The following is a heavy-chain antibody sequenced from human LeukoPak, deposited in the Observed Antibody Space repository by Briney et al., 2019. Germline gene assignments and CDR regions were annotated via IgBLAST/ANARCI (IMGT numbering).Heavy chain of an antibody. J-gene: IGHJ5*02. Sequence: NLGESLKISCKGSGYSFTSYWISWVRQMPGKGLEWMGRIDPSDSYTNYSPSFQGHVTISADKSISTAYLQWSSLKASDTAMYYCARFMDTAMVWGSSWFDPWGQGTLVTVSS. CDR1: GYSFTSYW. CDR2: IDPSDSYT. CDR3: ARFMDTAMVWGSSWFDP. V-gene: IGHV5-10-1*01. D-gene: IGHD5-18*01.